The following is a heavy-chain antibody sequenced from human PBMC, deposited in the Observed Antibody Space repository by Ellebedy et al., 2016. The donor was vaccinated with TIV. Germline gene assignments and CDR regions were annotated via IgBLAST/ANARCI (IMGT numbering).Heavy chain of an antibody. V-gene: IGHV4-34*01. J-gene: IGHJ4*02. D-gene: IGHD3-3*01. Sequence: SWIRQSPGKGLEWIGEIHDSGRTNYNPSFRSRLTISVAKSTAQLSLTLTSVTAADTATYYCVRVAEDVTDSDEWYFDYWGQGTPVTVSS. CDR3: VRVAEDVTDSDEWYFDY. CDR2: IHDSGRT.